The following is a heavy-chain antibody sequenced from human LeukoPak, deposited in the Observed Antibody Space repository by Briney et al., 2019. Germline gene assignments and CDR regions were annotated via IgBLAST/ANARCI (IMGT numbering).Heavy chain of an antibody. D-gene: IGHD1-26*01. V-gene: IGHV3-7*01. CDR3: ARGGSYAAFDI. J-gene: IGHJ3*02. Sequence: GGSLRLSCAASGFTFSSYAMHWVRQAPGKGLEWVANIKQDGSEKYYVDSVKGRFTISRDNAKNSLYLQMNSLRTEDTAVYYCARGGSYAAFDIWGQGTMVTVSS. CDR2: IKQDGSEK. CDR1: GFTFSSYA.